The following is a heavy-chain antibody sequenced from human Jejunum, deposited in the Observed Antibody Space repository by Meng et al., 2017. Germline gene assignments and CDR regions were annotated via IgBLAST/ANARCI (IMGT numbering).Heavy chain of an antibody. V-gene: IGHV6-1*01. CDR1: GDSVSSARAA. CDR2: TYYRSKWYS. Sequence: SDILSPTCAISGDSVSSARAAWNWIRQSPSRGLEWLGRTYYRSKWYSESALSVKDRITINAGTSKNQFSLQLNSVTPEGTAVYYFAREPIYYNSFEDWGQGTQVTVSS. CDR3: AREPIYYNSFED. D-gene: IGHD2/OR15-2a*01. J-gene: IGHJ4*02.